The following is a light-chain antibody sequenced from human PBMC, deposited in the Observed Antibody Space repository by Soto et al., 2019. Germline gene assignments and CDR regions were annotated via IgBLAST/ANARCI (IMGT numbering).Light chain of an antibody. CDR2: AAS. J-gene: IGKJ1*01. Sequence: DIQMTQSPSSLSASVEDRVTITCRASQSINTCLSWVQQKPGKAPKLLIYAASILQSGVPSRFSGSGSGTDFILTTDSLPTEDCETYFCHQTYIAPSTFGQGTKVGVK. CDR1: QSINTC. CDR3: HQTYIAPST. V-gene: IGKV1-39*01.